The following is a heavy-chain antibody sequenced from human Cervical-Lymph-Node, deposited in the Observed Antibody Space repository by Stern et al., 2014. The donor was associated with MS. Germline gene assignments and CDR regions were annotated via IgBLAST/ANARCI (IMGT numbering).Heavy chain of an antibody. Sequence: EVQLVESGGGLVQPGGSLRLSCAASGFDFSSYAMHWVRQAPGKGLEYVSGIVGNGHSTDYADSVKGRFIISRDNSKKTLNLQMGSLRAEDMAVYYCARSGSGCSSSSCYLDVWGQGTAVTVS. CDR3: ARSGSGCSSSSCYLDV. V-gene: IGHV3-64*07. J-gene: IGHJ6*02. CDR1: GFDFSSYA. D-gene: IGHD2-2*01. CDR2: IVGNGHST.